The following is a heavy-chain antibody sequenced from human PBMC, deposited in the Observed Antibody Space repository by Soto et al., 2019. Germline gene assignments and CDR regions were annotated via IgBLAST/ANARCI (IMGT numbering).Heavy chain of an antibody. V-gene: IGHV1-3*01. CDR2: INAGNGDT. CDR3: ARGRVDYGDYEVYYYYYYGMDV. Sequence: ASVKVSCKASGYTFTIYPMHWVRQAPGQGLEWMGWINAGNGDTKYSQKFQGRVTMTRNTSISTAYMELSSLRSEDTAVYYCARGRVDYGDYEVYYYYYYGMDVWGQGTTVTVSS. CDR1: GYTFTIYP. J-gene: IGHJ6*02. D-gene: IGHD4-17*01.